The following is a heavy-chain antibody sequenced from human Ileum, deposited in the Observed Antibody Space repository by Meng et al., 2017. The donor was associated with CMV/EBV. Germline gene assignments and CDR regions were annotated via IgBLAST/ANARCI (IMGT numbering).Heavy chain of an antibody. D-gene: IGHD1-26*01. CDR3: AKGREDSS. J-gene: IGHJ4*02. V-gene: IGHV3-23*01. Sequence: EVQLLESGGGLVQPGGSLRLSCTASGFAFNRYVMNWVRQAPGKGLEWVGSISGTSDSTNYAGSVEGRFTISRDNSNYTLYLEMNSLRPDDTAVYYCAKGREDSSWGQGTLVTVSS. CDR2: ISGTSDST. CDR1: GFAFNRYV.